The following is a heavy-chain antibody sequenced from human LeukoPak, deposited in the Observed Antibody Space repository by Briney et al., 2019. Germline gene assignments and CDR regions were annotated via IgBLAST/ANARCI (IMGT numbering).Heavy chain of an antibody. V-gene: IGHV1-18*01. CDR3: ARLVAVAGTDY. D-gene: IGHD6-19*01. CDR2: ISAYNGNT. J-gene: IGHJ4*02. CDR1: GYTFTSYG. Sequence: ASVKLSCKASGYTFTSYGISWVRQAPGQGLEWMGWISAYNGNTNYAQTLQGRVTMTTDTSTSTAYMELRSLRSDDTAVYYCARLVAVAGTDYWGQGTLVTVSS.